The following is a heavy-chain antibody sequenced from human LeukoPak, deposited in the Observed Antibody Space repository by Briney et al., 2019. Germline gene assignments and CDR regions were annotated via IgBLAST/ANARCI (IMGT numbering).Heavy chain of an antibody. CDR2: VWSGGSNT. CDR3: AKDYGSGSYYLYFDY. CDR1: GFTFSTYG. J-gene: IGHJ4*02. V-gene: IGHV3-30*18. Sequence: GRSLRLSCAASGFTFSTYGMHWVRQAPGKGLEWVALVWSGGSNTYYADSVKGRFTISRDNSKNTLYLQMNSLRAEDTAVYYCAKDYGSGSYYLYFDYWGQGTLVTVSS. D-gene: IGHD3-10*01.